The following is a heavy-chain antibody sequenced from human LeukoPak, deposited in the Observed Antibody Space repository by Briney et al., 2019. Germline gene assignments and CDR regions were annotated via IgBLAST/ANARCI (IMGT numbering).Heavy chain of an antibody. Sequence: GGSLRLSCAASGFTFSSYGMHWVRQAPGKGLEWVAFIRYDGSNKYYADSVKGRFTISRDNSKNTLYLQMNSLRAEDTAVYYCARDSFKVGFSYYDSSGQPQDWGQGTLVTVSS. V-gene: IGHV3-30*02. J-gene: IGHJ4*02. CDR1: GFTFSSYG. CDR2: IRYDGSNK. CDR3: ARDSFKVGFSYYDSSGQPQD. D-gene: IGHD3-22*01.